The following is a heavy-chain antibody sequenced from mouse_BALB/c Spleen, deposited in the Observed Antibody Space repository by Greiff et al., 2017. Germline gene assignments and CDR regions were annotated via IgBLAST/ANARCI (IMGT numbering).Heavy chain of an antibody. D-gene: IGHD1-1*01. CDR3: TRADYSTMDY. Sequence: VKLQESGAELVKPGASVKLSCKASGYTFTSYYMYWVKQRPGQGLEWIGGINPSNGGTNFNEKFKSKATLTVDKSSSTAYMQLSSLTSEDSAVYYCTRADYSTMDYWGQGTSVTVSS. J-gene: IGHJ4*01. V-gene: IGHV1S81*02. CDR1: GYTFTSYY. CDR2: INPSNGGT.